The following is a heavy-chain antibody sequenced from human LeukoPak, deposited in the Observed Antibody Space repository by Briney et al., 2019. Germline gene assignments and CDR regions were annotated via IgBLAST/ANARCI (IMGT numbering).Heavy chain of an antibody. CDR3: ARDRKAWTDAFDI. D-gene: IGHD3/OR15-3a*01. CDR1: DGSISSYY. CDR2: IYYSGST. Sequence: SETLSLTCTVSDGSISSYYWSWIRQPPGKGLEWIGYIYYSGSTNYNPSLKSRVTISVDTSKNQFSLKLSSVTAADTAVYYCARDRKAWTDAFDIWGQGTMVTVSS. V-gene: IGHV4-59*01. J-gene: IGHJ3*02.